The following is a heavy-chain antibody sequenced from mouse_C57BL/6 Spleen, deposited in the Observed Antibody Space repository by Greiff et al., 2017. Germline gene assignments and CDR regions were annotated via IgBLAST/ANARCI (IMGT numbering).Heavy chain of an antibody. CDR1: GYSITSGYY. J-gene: IGHJ4*01. Sequence: EVQLQESGPGLVKPSQSLSLTCSVTGYSITSGYYWNWIRQFPGNKLEWMGYISYDGSNNYNPSLKNGIAITRDTSKNQFFLELNSVTTEDTATYYCAREGNGERGYAMDYWGQGTSVTVSS. CDR3: AREGNGERGYAMDY. CDR2: ISYDGSN. V-gene: IGHV3-6*01.